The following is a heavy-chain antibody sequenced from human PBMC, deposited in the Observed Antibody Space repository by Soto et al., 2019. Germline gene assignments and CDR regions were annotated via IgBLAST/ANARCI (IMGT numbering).Heavy chain of an antibody. CDR1: GGSISSCDYY. D-gene: IGHD2-21*02. Sequence: QVQLQESGPGLVKPSQTLSLSCTVSGGSISSCDYYWRWIRQPPGQGLEWIGYIYDSGSTYYNPSLRSRLTISVATSTNQFSLKLTSVTAADTAVYYCARAPCGGGCYIHGYFDLWGRGTLVAVSS. CDR3: ARAPCGGGCYIHGYFDL. J-gene: IGHJ2*01. V-gene: IGHV4-30-4*01. CDR2: IYDSGST.